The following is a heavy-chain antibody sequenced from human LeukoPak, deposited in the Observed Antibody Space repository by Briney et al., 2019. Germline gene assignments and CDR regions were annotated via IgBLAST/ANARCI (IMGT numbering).Heavy chain of an antibody. CDR3: ARDRYYYGSGSYYYYYYMDV. D-gene: IGHD3-10*01. CDR1: GGSISSYY. Sequence: SETLSLTCTVSGGSISSYYWSWIRQPPGKGLEWIGYIHQTASTNYNPSLKSRVTILLDTSKNQFSLRLSSVTAADTAVYYCARDRYYYGSGSYYYYYYMDVWGKGTTVTISS. V-gene: IGHV4-59*01. CDR2: IHQTAST. J-gene: IGHJ6*03.